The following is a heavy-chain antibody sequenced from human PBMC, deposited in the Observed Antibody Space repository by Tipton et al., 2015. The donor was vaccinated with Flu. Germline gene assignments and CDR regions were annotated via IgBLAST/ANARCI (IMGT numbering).Heavy chain of an antibody. D-gene: IGHD6-13*01. Sequence: AVSGFTLTRYGMSWVRQAPGKGLEWISGFSVSGGATFFADSVKGRFTISRDYYKNTLYLQTNSLTAGDTAVYFCARGSLPDSSWYNGLDVWSQGTTVTVSS. CDR1: GFTLTRYG. V-gene: IGHV3-23*01. J-gene: IGHJ6*02. CDR2: FSVSGGAT. CDR3: ARGSLPDSSWYNGLDV.